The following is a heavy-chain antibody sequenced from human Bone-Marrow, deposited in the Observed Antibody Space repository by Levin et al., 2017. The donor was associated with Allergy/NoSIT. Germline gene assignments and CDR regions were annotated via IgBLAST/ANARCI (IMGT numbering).Heavy chain of an antibody. CDR2: ISSSSSYI. CDR3: ARRNLRMSLSVTTQGYFDR. V-gene: IGHV3-21*01. Sequence: PGGSLRLSCAASGFTFSSYSMNWVRQAPGKGLEWVSSISSSSSYIYYAASVKGRFTISRDNAKNSLYLQMTSLRAEDTAGYYGARRNLRMSLSVTTQGYFDRWGRGTLVTVAA. CDR1: GFTFSSYS. J-gene: IGHJ2*01. D-gene: IGHD4-17*01.